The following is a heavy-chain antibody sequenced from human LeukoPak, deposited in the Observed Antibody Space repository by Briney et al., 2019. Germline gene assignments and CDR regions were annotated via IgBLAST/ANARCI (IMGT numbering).Heavy chain of an antibody. CDR3: AKVGWNYDGPYYYYGMDV. V-gene: IGHV3-23*01. CDR2: ISGSGGST. CDR1: GFTFSSYA. J-gene: IGHJ6*02. D-gene: IGHD1-7*01. Sequence: GGSLRLSCAASGFTFSSYAMSWVRQAPGKGLEWVSAISGSGGSTYYADSVKGRLTISRDNSKNTLYLQMNSLRAEDTAVYYCAKVGWNYDGPYYYYGMDVWGQGTTVTVSS.